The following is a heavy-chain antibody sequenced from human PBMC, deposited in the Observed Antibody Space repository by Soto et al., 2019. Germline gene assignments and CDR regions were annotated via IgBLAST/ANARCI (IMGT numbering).Heavy chain of an antibody. CDR1: GFTFSSYG. CDR2: IWYGGSNK. D-gene: IGHD4-17*01. CDR3: ARLYGDSPYYYYGMDV. Sequence: GGSLRLSCAASGFTFSSYGMHWVRQAPGKGLEWVAVIWYGGSNKYYADSVKGRFTISRDNSKNTLYLQMNSLRAEDAAVYYCARLYGDSPYYYYGMDVWGQGTTVTVS. V-gene: IGHV3-33*01. J-gene: IGHJ6*02.